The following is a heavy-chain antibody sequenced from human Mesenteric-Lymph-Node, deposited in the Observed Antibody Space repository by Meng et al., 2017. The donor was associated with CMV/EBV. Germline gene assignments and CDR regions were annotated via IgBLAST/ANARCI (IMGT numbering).Heavy chain of an antibody. D-gene: IGHD3-9*01. J-gene: IGHJ4*02. CDR1: GYGFNDHG. CDR3: ARDLYYDILTAYSQLDY. Sequence: ASVKVSCKASGYGFNDHGISWVRQATGHGLEWMGWINTFNGNTVYAHKFQDRVTMTTDTSRATVYMELKTLRSDDTALYYCARDLYYDILTAYSQLDYWGQGTLVTVSS. CDR2: INTFNGNT. V-gene: IGHV1-18*01.